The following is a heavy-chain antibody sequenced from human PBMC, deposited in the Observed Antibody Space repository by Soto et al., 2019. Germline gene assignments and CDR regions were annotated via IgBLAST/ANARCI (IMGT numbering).Heavy chain of an antibody. V-gene: IGHV4-34*01. J-gene: IGHJ4*02. Sequence: QVQLQQWGAGLLTPSETLSLTCAVSGGSVNANYWTWVRQPPGQGMEWFGEIYHTGNTKYNPSLKSRVTISVDTSKYQFSLKLNSVTAADTAVYYCVSARWDYWGQGTLVTVSS. CDR3: VSARWDY. CDR2: IYHTGNT. CDR1: GGSVNANY.